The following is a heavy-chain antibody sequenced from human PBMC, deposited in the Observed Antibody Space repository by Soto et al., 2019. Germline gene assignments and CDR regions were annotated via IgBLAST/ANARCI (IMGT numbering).Heavy chain of an antibody. V-gene: IGHV3-23*01. Sequence: GGSLRLSCAASGFTFSSYAMSWVRQAPGKGLEWVSAISGSGGSTYYADSVKGRFTISRDNSKNTLFLQMNSLRAEDTAVYYCAKDRFPRRRGYSYGPIFDPWGQGTLVTVSS. D-gene: IGHD5-18*01. J-gene: IGHJ5*02. CDR3: AKDRFPRRRGYSYGPIFDP. CDR1: GFTFSSYA. CDR2: ISGSGGST.